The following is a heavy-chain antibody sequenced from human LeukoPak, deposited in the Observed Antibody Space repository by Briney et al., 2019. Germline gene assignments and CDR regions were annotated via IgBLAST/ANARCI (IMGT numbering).Heavy chain of an antibody. V-gene: IGHV4-4*07. J-gene: IGHJ3*02. Sequence: SETLSLTCTVSGGSISSYYWSWIRQPAGKGLEWIGRIYTSGCTNYNPSLKSRVTMSVDTSKNQFSLKLSSVTAADTAVYYCARVAMVRGFSLSHSDAFDIWGQGTMVTVSS. D-gene: IGHD3-10*01. CDR1: GGSISSYY. CDR3: ARVAMVRGFSLSHSDAFDI. CDR2: IYTSGCT.